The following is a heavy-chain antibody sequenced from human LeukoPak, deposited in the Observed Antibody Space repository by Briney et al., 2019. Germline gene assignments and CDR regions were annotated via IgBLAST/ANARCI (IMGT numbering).Heavy chain of an antibody. J-gene: IGHJ4*02. Sequence: ASVKVSCKASGYTFTSYDINWVRQATGQGLEWMGWMNPNSGNTGYAQKFQGRVTMTRNTSISTAYMELSSLRSEDTAVYYCARLVDDSSGYYEDYWGQGTLVTVSS. CDR3: ARLVDDSSGYYEDY. D-gene: IGHD3-22*01. CDR1: GYTFTSYD. CDR2: MNPNSGNT. V-gene: IGHV1-8*01.